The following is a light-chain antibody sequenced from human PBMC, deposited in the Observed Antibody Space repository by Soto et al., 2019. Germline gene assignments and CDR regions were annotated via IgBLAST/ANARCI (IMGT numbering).Light chain of an antibody. CDR1: QSVSSNY. CDR2: DVS. J-gene: IGKJ1*01. Sequence: EIVLTQSPGTLSLSPGERATLSWRSSQSVSSNYLAWYQQKPEQAPRLVIYDVSGRATGIPDRFSGSGSGTDFTLTISRLEPEDFAVYYCQQYGSSPTFGQGTKVEIK. V-gene: IGKV3-20*01. CDR3: QQYGSSPT.